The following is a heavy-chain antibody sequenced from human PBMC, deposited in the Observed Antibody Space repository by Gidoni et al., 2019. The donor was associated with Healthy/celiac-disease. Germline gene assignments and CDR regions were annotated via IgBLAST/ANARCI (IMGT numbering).Heavy chain of an antibody. J-gene: IGHJ4*02. CDR1: GSTFSSYA. CDR3: ARADESPYVWGSYRLDY. D-gene: IGHD3-16*02. Sequence: QVQLVQSGAEVKKPRSSVTVSVKASGSTFSSYASSWVRQPPGQGLEWMGGIIPIFGTAHYAQKCQGRVTITADESTSTVYMELSSLRSEDTAVYYCARADESPYVWGSYRLDYWGQGTLVTVSS. CDR2: IIPIFGTA. V-gene: IGHV1-69*01.